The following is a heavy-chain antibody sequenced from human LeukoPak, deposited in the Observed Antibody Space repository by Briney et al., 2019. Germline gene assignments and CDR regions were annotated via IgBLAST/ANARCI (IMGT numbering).Heavy chain of an antibody. V-gene: IGHV4-59*01. CDR2: IYYSGST. J-gene: IGHJ4*02. Sequence: SETLSLTCTVSGGSISSYYWSWIRQPPGKGLEWIGYIYYSGSTNYNPSLKSRVTISVDTSKNQFSLKLSSVTAADTAVYYCARVKGLLWFGELLPHFDYWGQGTLVAVSS. D-gene: IGHD3-10*01. CDR3: ARVKGLLWFGELLPHFDY. CDR1: GGSISSYY.